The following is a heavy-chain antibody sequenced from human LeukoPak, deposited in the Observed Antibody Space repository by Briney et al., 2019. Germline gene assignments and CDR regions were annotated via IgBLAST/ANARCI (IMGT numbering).Heavy chain of an antibody. D-gene: IGHD5-24*01. CDR3: ARASRDGYNQNFDH. CDR2: IYPGGSET. Sequence: GESLQISCKGLGYSFSNYWNAWVRQRPGKGLEWMGIIYPGGSETRYDPSFQGQVTISADRSTSTAYLQWSSLRASDTAMYYCARASRDGYNQNFDHWGPGTPVSVSS. V-gene: IGHV5-51*01. J-gene: IGHJ4*03. CDR1: GYSFSNYW.